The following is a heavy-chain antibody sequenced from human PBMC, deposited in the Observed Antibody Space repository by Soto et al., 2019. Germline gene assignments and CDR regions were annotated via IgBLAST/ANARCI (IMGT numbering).Heavy chain of an antibody. CDR1: GYTFTSYG. V-gene: IGHV1-18*04. CDR2: ISAYNGNT. J-gene: IGHJ6*02. CDR3: ARETQNDIRPGGMDV. D-gene: IGHD2-8*01. Sequence: GASVKVSCKASGYTFTSYGISWVRQAPGQGLEWMGWISAYNGNTNYAQKLQGRVTMTTDTSTSTAYMELRSLRSDDTAVYYCARETQNDIRPGGMDVWGQGTTVTVSS.